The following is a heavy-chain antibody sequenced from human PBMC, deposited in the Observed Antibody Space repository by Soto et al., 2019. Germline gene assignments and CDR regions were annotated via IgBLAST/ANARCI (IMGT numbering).Heavy chain of an antibody. D-gene: IGHD5-18*01. Sequence: GASVKVSCKASGYTFTSDGISWVRQAPGQGLEWMGWISAYNGNTNYAQKLQGRVTMTTGTSTSTAYMELRSLRSDDTAVYYCARCSWIQLWTPSDYYYGMDVCGQGTTVTVSS. CDR2: ISAYNGNT. CDR3: ARCSWIQLWTPSDYYYGMDV. CDR1: GYTFTSDG. V-gene: IGHV1-18*01. J-gene: IGHJ6*02.